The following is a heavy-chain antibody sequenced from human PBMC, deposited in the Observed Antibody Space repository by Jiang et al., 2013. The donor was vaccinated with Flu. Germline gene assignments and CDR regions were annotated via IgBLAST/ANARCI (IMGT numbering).Heavy chain of an antibody. CDR3: ARSDGSGSYYYYYGMDV. CDR1: GFSLSTSGMC. V-gene: IGHV2-70*01. D-gene: IGHD3-10*01. J-gene: IGHJ6*02. Sequence: SGFSLSTSGMCVSWIRQPPGKALEWLALIDWDDDKYYSTSLKTRLTISKDTSKNQVVLTMTNMDPVDTATYYCARSDGSGSYYYYYGMDVWGQGTTVTVSS. CDR2: IDWDDDK.